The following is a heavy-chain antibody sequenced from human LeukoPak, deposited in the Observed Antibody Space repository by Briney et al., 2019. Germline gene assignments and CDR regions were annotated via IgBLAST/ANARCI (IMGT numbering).Heavy chain of an antibody. D-gene: IGHD3-22*01. CDR1: GFTFTSYA. J-gene: IGHJ4*02. Sequence: PGGSLRLSCAASGFTFTSYAMSWVRQAPGKGLEWVSAISGNGASTYYADSVKGRFTISRDNSKNTLYLQMNSLRAEDTAVYYCAKASRYDSSGYSVDYWGQGTLVTVSS. CDR2: ISGNGAST. CDR3: AKASRYDSSGYSVDY. V-gene: IGHV3-23*01.